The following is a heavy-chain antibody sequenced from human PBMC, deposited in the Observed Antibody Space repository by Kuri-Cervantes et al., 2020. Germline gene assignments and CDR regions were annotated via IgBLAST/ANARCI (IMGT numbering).Heavy chain of an antibody. CDR3: TRHAVVVAAIVFDY. CDR2: IKSKTDGGTT. CDR1: GFTFSSAW. V-gene: IGHV3-15*01. D-gene: IGHD2-15*01. J-gene: IGHJ4*02. Sequence: GGSLRLSCAASGFTFSSAWMSWVRQAPGKGLEWVGRIKSKTDGGTTDYAAPVKGRFTISRDDSKNTLYLQMNSLKTEDTAVYYCTRHAVVVAAIVFDYWGQGTLVTVSS.